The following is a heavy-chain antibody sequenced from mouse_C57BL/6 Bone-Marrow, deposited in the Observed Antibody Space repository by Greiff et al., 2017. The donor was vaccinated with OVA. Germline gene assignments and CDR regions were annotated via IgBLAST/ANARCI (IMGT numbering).Heavy chain of an antibody. CDR3: AMDYVNV. CDR2: IDPSDSYT. Sequence: QVQLQQPGAELVRPGTSVKLSCKASGYTFTSYWMHWVKQRPGQGLEWIGVIDPSDSYTNYNQKFKGKATLTVDTSSSTAYMQLSSLTSEDSAVYYCAMDYVNVWGKGTTVTVSS. J-gene: IGHJ1*03. CDR1: GYTFTSYW. V-gene: IGHV1-59*01. D-gene: IGHD1-1*02.